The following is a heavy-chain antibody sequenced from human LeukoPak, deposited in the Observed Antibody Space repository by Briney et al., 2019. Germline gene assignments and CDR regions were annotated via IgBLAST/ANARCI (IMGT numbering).Heavy chain of an antibody. CDR1: GGTFSSYA. CDR3: ARSRYSYGYGGLYYYYYMDV. Sequence: SVKVSCKASGGTFSSYAISWVRQAPGQGLEWMGGIIPIFGTANYAQKFQGRVTITADKSTSTAYMELSSLRSEDTAVYYCARSRYSYGYGGLYYYYYMDVWGKGTTVTISS. V-gene: IGHV1-69*06. J-gene: IGHJ6*03. D-gene: IGHD5-18*01. CDR2: IIPIFGTA.